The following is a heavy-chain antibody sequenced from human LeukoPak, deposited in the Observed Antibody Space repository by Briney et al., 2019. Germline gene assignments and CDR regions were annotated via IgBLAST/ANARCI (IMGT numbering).Heavy chain of an antibody. V-gene: IGHV1-69*05. CDR1: GGTFSNYA. CDR2: IIPIFGTA. J-gene: IGHJ6*03. D-gene: IGHD3-3*01. Sequence: ASVKVSCKASGGTFSNYAISWVRQAPGQGLEWMGGIIPIFGTANYAQKFQGRVTITTDESTSTAYMELSSLRSEDTAVYYCARGPAPIFGVAAPGIYMDVWGKGTTVTVSS. CDR3: ARGPAPIFGVAAPGIYMDV.